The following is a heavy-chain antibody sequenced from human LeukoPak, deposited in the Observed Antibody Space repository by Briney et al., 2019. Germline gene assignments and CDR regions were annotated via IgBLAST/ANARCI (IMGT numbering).Heavy chain of an antibody. D-gene: IGHD2-8*01. Sequence: GGSLRLSCAASGFTFSSYSMNWVRQAPGKGLEWVSSISSSSYIYYADSVKGRFTISRDNAKNSLYLQMNSLRAEDTAVYYCARDFGYCTNGVCYNVYFDDWGQGTLVTVSS. CDR2: ISSSSYI. CDR3: ARDFGYCTNGVCYNVYFDD. V-gene: IGHV3-21*01. J-gene: IGHJ4*02. CDR1: GFTFSSYS.